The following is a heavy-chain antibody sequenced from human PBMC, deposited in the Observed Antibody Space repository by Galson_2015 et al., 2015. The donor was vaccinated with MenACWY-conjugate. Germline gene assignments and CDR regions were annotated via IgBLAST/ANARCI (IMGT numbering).Heavy chain of an antibody. Sequence: SLRLSCAASGFTFSSYGMHWVRQAPGKGLEWVAVIWYDGSNKYYADSVKGRFTISRDNSKNTLYLQMNSLRAEDTAVYYCAREGGYYDSRGNLHYFDYWGQGTLVTVSS. J-gene: IGHJ4*02. CDR3: AREGGYYDSRGNLHYFDY. CDR2: IWYDGSNK. D-gene: IGHD3-22*01. CDR1: GFTFSSYG. V-gene: IGHV3-33*01.